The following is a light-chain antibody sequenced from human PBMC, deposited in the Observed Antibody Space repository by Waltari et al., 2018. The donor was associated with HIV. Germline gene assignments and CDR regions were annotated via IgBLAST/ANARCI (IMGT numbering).Light chain of an antibody. CDR3: LQLSGFPRT. Sequence: VGDRVTITCRASRDIKKDLGWYQQKPGKSPRRLIYSVSTLSAGVPSRFRGGGSGTHFTLSIDGLQPEDMATYFCLQLSGFPRTFGQGT. CDR1: RDIKKD. CDR2: SVS. J-gene: IGKJ1*01. V-gene: IGKV1-17*01.